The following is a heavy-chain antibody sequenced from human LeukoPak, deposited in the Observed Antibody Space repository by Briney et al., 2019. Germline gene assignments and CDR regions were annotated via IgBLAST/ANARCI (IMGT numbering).Heavy chain of an antibody. CDR2: IHYDGYTT. Sequence: GSLRLSCEASGFTFRGYGIHWLRQAPGKGLGWLAYIHYDGYTTNYADYVKGRFTISRENSKNTLYLQMNSLRTEDTAVYYCAKDVAYTFDYWGQGTLVTVSS. V-gene: IGHV3-30*02. J-gene: IGHJ4*02. CDR1: GFTFRGYG. CDR3: AKDVAYTFDY. D-gene: IGHD3-16*01.